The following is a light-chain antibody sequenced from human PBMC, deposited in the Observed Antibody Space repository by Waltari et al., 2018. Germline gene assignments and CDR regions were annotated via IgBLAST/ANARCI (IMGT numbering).Light chain of an antibody. CDR3: CSYAGDSSYV. CDR1: SSDVGAYHY. J-gene: IGLJ1*01. CDR2: DVT. V-gene: IGLV2-11*01. Sequence: QSALTQPRSVSGSPGQSVTISCTGTSSDVGAYHYVSWYQHHPGKAPKLILFDVTKRPSGVPDRFSGSKSGDTASLTISGLEASDESDYFCCSYAGDSSYVFGTGTTVSVL.